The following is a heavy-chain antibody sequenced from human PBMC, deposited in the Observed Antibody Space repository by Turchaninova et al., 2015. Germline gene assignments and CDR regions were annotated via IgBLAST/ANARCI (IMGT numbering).Heavy chain of an antibody. V-gene: IGHV4-39*01. CDR2: IYYSGST. D-gene: IGHD5-18*01. Sequence: QLLLQESGPGLVMPSETLSLTCTLAGGSIRSSSYYWGWIRQPPGRGLEWMGCIYYSGSTDYNPSLKSRVTISEDTSKNQFSLKLSSVTAADTAVYYCARLSTRIQLWSRYFDYWGQGNLVTVSS. J-gene: IGHJ4*02. CDR1: GGSIRSSSYY. CDR3: ARLSTRIQLWSRYFDY.